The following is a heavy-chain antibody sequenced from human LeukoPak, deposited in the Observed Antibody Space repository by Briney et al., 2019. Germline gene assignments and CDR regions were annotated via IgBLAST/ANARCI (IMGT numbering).Heavy chain of an antibody. Sequence: GRSLRLSCAASGFTFSSYGMHWVRQAPGKGLEWVAVIWYDGSNKYYADSVKGRFTISRDNSKNTLYLQMNSLRAEDTAVYYCARDRVPYYYYMDVWGKGTTVTVSS. CDR1: GFTFSSYG. CDR2: IWYDGSNK. V-gene: IGHV3-33*01. CDR3: ARDRVPYYYYMDV. J-gene: IGHJ6*03.